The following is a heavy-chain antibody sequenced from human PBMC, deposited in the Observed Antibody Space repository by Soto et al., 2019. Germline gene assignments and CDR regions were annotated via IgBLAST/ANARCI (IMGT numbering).Heavy chain of an antibody. J-gene: IGHJ5*02. D-gene: IGHD3-16*02. CDR3: AAYCYTMTCTHFHGYS. CDR1: GFSFRDYW. Sequence: GGSLRLSCAFSGFSFRDYWMICVRQAPGKGLEWVANIKQDESDKYYVDSVKGRFTISRDNAKNALYLQMNSLRVEDTAVYYCAAYCYTMTCTHFHGYSWGQGTQVTVS. CDR2: IKQDESDK. V-gene: IGHV3-7*03.